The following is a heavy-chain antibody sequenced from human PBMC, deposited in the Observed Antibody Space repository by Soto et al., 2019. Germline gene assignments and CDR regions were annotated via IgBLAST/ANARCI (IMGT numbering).Heavy chain of an antibody. CDR3: TSHATYYASGRYIGDWFDL. Sequence: EVQLVESGGGLVQPGGSLRLSCGASGFTFSGHGIHWVRQASGKGLEWIGRIKGKANSYATEYAGSLKGRFTISRDDSENTAYLQMNRLKSEDTAVYYCTSHATYYASGRYIGDWFDLWGQGTLVTVSS. CDR1: GFTFSGHG. CDR2: IKGKANSYAT. D-gene: IGHD3-22*01. V-gene: IGHV3-73*01. J-gene: IGHJ5*02.